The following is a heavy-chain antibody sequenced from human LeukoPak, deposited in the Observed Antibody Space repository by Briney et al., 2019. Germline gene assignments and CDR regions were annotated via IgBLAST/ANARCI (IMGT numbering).Heavy chain of an antibody. Sequence: GSLRLSCAASGVAFDDYSMHCVRQAPGKGLEGVSLISWGGDNTYYADSVRGRFTISRDNSKKSLYLQMNSLRAEDTALYYCAKDLDVAGTINYYYYGMDVWGKGPTVTVSS. CDR2: ISWGGDNT. CDR1: GVAFDDYS. CDR3: AKDLDVAGTINYYYYGMDV. J-gene: IGHJ6*04. V-gene: IGHV3-43D*04. D-gene: IGHD6-19*01.